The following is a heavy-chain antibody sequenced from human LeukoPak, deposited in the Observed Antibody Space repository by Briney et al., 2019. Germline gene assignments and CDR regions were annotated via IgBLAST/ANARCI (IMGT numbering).Heavy chain of an antibody. V-gene: IGHV4-39*07. CDR3: ATGVSDFWSGYETFDY. Sequence: PSETLSLTCTVSGGSISSSSYYWGWIRQPPGKGLEWIGSIYYSGSTYYNPSLKSRVTISVDTSKNQFSLKLSSVTAADTAVYYCATGVSDFWSGYETFDYWGQGTLVTVSS. D-gene: IGHD3-3*01. CDR2: IYYSGST. CDR1: GGSISSSSYY. J-gene: IGHJ4*02.